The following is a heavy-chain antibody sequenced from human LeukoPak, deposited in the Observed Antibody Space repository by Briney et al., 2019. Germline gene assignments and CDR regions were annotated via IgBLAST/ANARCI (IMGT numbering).Heavy chain of an antibody. D-gene: IGHD6-13*01. CDR3: AKDGGIAAADDY. Sequence: PGGSLRLSCAASGFTFSTYAMSWVRQAPGKGLEWVSAISGSGGSTNYADSVKGRVTVSRDNSKSTLYLQMNSLRAEDTAVYYCAKDGGIAAADDYWGQGTLVTVSS. CDR1: GFTFSTYA. CDR2: ISGSGGST. J-gene: IGHJ4*02. V-gene: IGHV3-23*01.